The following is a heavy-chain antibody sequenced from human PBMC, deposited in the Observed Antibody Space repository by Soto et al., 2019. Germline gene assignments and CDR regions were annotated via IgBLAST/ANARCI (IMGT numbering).Heavy chain of an antibody. V-gene: IGHV3-13*05. CDR1: GFSFSNYD. Sequence: GESLKISCAASGFSFSNYDMHWVRQVSGKALEWVSAIGAARDPYYLGSVKGRFTVSRDNAQKSLYLQMNNLRAEDTAVYYCARAYTGQLPRRADYYYALDVWGRGTPVTVSS. D-gene: IGHD2-2*01. J-gene: IGHJ6*02. CDR3: ARAYTGQLPRRADYYYALDV. CDR2: IGAARDP.